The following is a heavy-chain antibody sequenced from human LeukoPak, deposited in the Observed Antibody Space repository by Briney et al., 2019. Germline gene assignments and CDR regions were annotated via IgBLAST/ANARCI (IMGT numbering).Heavy chain of an antibody. CDR1: GYTFTSYG. V-gene: IGHV1-18*01. CDR2: SSAYNGNT. J-gene: IGHJ4*02. D-gene: IGHD3-3*01. CDR3: ARVVRYYDFWSGYLYYFDY. Sequence: ASVKVSCKASGYTFTSYGISWVRQAPGQGLEWMGWSSAYNGNTNYAQKLQGRVTMTTDTSTSTAYMELRSLRSDDTAVYYCARVVRYYDFWSGYLYYFDYWGQGTLVTVSS.